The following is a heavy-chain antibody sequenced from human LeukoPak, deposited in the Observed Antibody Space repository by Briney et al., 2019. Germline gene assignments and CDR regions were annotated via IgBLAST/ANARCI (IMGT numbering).Heavy chain of an antibody. J-gene: IGHJ6*03. CDR2: ISSRSSYI. Sequence: GGSLRLSCAASGFTFSTYTMNWVRQAPGKGLEWVSSISSRSSYIYYADSVKGRFTISRDNAKNSLYLQMSSLRAEDTALYYCARLSAYYYGSYFYYYMDVWGKGTTVTVSS. CDR1: GFTFSTYT. D-gene: IGHD3-10*01. CDR3: ARLSAYYYGSYFYYYMDV. V-gene: IGHV3-21*01.